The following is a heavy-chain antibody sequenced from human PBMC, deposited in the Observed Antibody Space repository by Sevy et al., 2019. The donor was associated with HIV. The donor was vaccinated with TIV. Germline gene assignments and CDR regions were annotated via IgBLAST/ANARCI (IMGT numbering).Heavy chain of an antibody. J-gene: IGHJ6*02. CDR1: GFPFSNFA. D-gene: IGHD2-8*02. V-gene: IGHV3-23*01. CDR2: LIGGGSRT. CDR3: AKRRVQSGLSGGGANYGMDV. Sequence: GGSLRLSCAASGFPFSNFAMSWVRQAPGKGLEWVSTLIGGGSRTYYADPVTGRFIISRDNSRNTLDLQMNSLRAEDTAIYYCAKRRVQSGLSGGGANYGMDVCGRGTTVTVSS.